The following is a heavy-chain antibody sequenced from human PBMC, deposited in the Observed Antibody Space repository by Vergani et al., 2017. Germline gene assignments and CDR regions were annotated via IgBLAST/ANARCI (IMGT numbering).Heavy chain of an antibody. CDR2: IYVSGIT. V-gene: IGHV4-61*02. J-gene: IGHJ3*01. CDR3: ARDKKQLRPGAFDL. CDR1: GASINNDFYY. D-gene: IGHD4-23*01. Sequence: QVQLQESGPGLVKPSQTLSLTCTVSGASINNDFYYWHWIRQPAGKGLEWIGRIYVSGITDYNSSLQSRVSMSVDTSKNQFSLTLTSVTAADTAVYYCARDKKQLRPGAFDLWGQGTMVTVSS.